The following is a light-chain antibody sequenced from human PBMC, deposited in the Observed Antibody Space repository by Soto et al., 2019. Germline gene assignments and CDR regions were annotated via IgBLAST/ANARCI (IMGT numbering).Light chain of an antibody. CDR1: QSVLYSSNNKNY. J-gene: IGKJ1*01. CDR2: WAS. CDR3: QQYYSTPRT. Sequence: DIVMTQSPDSLAVSLVERATINCKSSQSVLYSSNNKNYLAWYQQKPGQPPKLLIYWASTRDSGVPDRFSGSGSGTDFILTISRLQAEDVEVYYCQQYYSTPRTFGQGTKVEIK. V-gene: IGKV4-1*01.